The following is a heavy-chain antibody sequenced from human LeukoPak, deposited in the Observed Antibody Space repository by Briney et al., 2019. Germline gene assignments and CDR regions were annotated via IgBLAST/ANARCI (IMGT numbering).Heavy chain of an antibody. CDR3: ARGIGGGYKYEKDDAFDI. CDR2: ISSGSGYI. CDR1: GFTFSSYS. Sequence: PGGSLRLSCAASGFTFSSYSMNWVRQAPGKGLEWVSSISSGSGYIYYAESMKDRFTISGDNAKTSLYLRMNSLRAEDTALYYCARGIGGGYKYEKDDAFDIWGQGTMVTVSS. D-gene: IGHD5-24*01. J-gene: IGHJ3*02. V-gene: IGHV3-21*06.